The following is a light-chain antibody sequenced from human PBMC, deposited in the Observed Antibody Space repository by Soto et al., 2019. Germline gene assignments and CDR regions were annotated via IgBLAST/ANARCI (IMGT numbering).Light chain of an antibody. CDR1: QGISNY. CDR3: QQSYSTPNN. J-gene: IGKJ5*01. Sequence: DIQMTQSPSSLSASVGDRVTITCRASQGISNYLAWYQQKPGKAPKLLIYASSLQSGVPSRFSGSGSGTDFTLTISSLQPEDFATYYCQQSYSTPNNFGQGTRLEIK. V-gene: IGKV1-39*01. CDR2: AS.